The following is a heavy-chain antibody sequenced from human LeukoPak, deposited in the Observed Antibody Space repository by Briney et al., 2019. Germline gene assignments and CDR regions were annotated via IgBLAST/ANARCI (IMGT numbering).Heavy chain of an antibody. J-gene: IGHJ4*02. Sequence: EPGGSLRLSCAASGFAFSTYAMSWVRQAPGKGLEWVAAISATDRRTYYADSVKGRFTISRDNWSTLYLQMNSLRAEDTAVYYCAKDLAYSFDSWGQGTLVTVSS. CDR2: ISATDRRT. CDR3: AKDLAYSFDS. V-gene: IGHV3-23*01. CDR1: GFAFSTYA.